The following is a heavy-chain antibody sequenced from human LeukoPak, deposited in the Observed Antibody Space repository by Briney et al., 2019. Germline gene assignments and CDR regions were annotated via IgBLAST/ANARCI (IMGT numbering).Heavy chain of an antibody. Sequence: PSETLSLTCSVSGGFISSYYWSWIRQSPGKGLEWIGYIHRSGTTYYRPSLKSRVIISVDTSKNQFSLNLSSVTAADTAVYYCARVSAAGTYYFDYWGQGTLVTVSS. CDR2: IHRSGTT. J-gene: IGHJ4*02. V-gene: IGHV4-4*09. D-gene: IGHD6-13*01. CDR3: ARVSAAGTYYFDY. CDR1: GGFISSYY.